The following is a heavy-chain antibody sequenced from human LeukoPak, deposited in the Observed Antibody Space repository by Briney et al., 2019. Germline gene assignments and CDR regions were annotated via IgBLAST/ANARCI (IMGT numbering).Heavy chain of an antibody. J-gene: IGHJ4*02. CDR3: ARGMQWLDLDY. CDR1: GYTFTGYY. Sequence: GASVKVSCKASGYTFTGYYMHWVRQAPGQGLEWMGWINPNSGGTNYAHKFQGRVTMTRDTSISTAYMELSRLRSDDTAVYYCARGMQWLDLDYWGQGTLVTVSS. V-gene: IGHV1-2*02. CDR2: INPNSGGT. D-gene: IGHD6-19*01.